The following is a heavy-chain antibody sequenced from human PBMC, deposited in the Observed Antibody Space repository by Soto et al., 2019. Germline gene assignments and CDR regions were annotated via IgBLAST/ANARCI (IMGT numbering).Heavy chain of an antibody. CDR2: INYSGST. J-gene: IGHJ5*02. CDR1: GGSISSSSYY. CDR3: ARLPRIQLWLGWLDP. Sequence: QLQLQESGPGLVKPSETLSLTCTVSGGSISSSSYYWVWIRQPPAKGLEWIGTINYSGSTYYNPSLNSRVTISVDTSKNQFSLKVGSVTAADTAIYYCARLPRIQLWLGWLDPWGQGTLVTVSS. V-gene: IGHV4-39*01. D-gene: IGHD5-18*01.